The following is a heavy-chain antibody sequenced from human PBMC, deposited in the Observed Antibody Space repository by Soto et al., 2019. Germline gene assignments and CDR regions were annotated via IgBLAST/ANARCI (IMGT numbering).Heavy chain of an antibody. CDR1: GFTFSGSA. CDR2: IRSKANSYAT. CDR3: TTPTVTTTYYYYYMDV. Sequence: EGSLRLSCAASGFTFSGSAMHWVRQASGKGLEWVGRIRSKANSYATAYAASVKGRFTISRDDSKNTAYLQMNSLKTEDTAVYYCTTPTVTTTYYYYYMDVWGKGTTVTVSS. D-gene: IGHD4-4*01. V-gene: IGHV3-73*01. J-gene: IGHJ6*03.